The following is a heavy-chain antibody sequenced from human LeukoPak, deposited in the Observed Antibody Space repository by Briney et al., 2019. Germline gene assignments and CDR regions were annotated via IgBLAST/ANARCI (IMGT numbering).Heavy chain of an antibody. D-gene: IGHD6-13*01. CDR1: GGSISSYY. Sequence: SETLSFTCTVSGGSISSYYWSWIRQPAGKGLEWIGRMYTSGSTNYNPSLKSRVTMSVDTSKNQFSLKLSFVTAADTAVYYCARAEQQLSRAFDIWGQGTMVTVSS. CDR3: ARAEQQLSRAFDI. CDR2: MYTSGST. J-gene: IGHJ3*02. V-gene: IGHV4-4*07.